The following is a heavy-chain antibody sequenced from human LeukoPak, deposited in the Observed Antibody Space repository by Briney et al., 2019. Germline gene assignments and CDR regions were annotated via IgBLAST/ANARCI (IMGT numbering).Heavy chain of an antibody. V-gene: IGHV3-23*01. CDR2: ISDSGGKT. CDR3: VARAGGFRHFDY. Sequence: GGSLRLSCAASGFIFSNYAMSWVRQAPGKGLEWVSGISDSGGKTDSADSVKGRFTISRDNSKGKVYLQMNSLGAEDTAVYYCVARAGGFRHFDYWGQGTLVTVSS. J-gene: IGHJ4*02. CDR1: GFIFSNYA. D-gene: IGHD3-10*01.